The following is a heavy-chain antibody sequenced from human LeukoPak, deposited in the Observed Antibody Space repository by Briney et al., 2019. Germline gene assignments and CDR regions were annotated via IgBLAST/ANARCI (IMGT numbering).Heavy chain of an antibody. V-gene: IGHV1-69*05. CDR1: GGTFSSYA. Sequence: GSSVKVSCKASGGTFSSYAISWVRQAPGQGLEWRGGIIPIFGTANYAQKFQGRVTITTDESTSTAYMELSSLRSEDTAVYYCAREGYYYDSSGSRYFDYWGQGTLVTVSS. D-gene: IGHD3-22*01. CDR2: IIPIFGTA. J-gene: IGHJ4*02. CDR3: AREGYYYDSSGSRYFDY.